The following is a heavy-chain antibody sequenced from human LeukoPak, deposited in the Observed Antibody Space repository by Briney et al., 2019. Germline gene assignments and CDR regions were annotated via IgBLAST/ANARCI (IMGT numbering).Heavy chain of an antibody. CDR3: GREGPRGNSQFDY. CDR2: LCVGGSNK. J-gene: IGHJ4*02. Sequence: GGCLSLSCVASGFTFSRYGMHWVRQAAGRGLEWVALLCVGGSNKYYAVSVQSRFSIGRDNSKNTLYVQKTGMRAEDRAVYYCGREGPRGNSQFDYWGRG. V-gene: IGHV3-33*01. CDR1: GFTFSRYG. D-gene: IGHD2/OR15-2a*01.